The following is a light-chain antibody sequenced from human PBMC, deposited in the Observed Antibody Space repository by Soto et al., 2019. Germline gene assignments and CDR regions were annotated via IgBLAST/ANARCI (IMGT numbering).Light chain of an antibody. CDR3: QQYGSSPLT. Sequence: EIVMTQSPGTLSVSPGARATLSCRASQSVSSYLAWYQQKPGQAPRLLIYGASSRATGIPDRFSGSGSGTDFTLTISRLEPEDFAVYYCQQYGSSPLTFGGGTKVDIK. CDR1: QSVSSY. CDR2: GAS. V-gene: IGKV3-20*01. J-gene: IGKJ4*01.